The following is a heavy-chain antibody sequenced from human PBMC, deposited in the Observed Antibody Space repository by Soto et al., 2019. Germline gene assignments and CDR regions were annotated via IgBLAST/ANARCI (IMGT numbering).Heavy chain of an antibody. Sequence: QITLKESGPTLVKPTQTLTLTCTFSGFSLSTSGVGVGWIRQPPGKALEWLALIYWDDDKRYSPSLKSRLTITKDTSQHQVVLTMTNMDPVDTATYYCAHSHYGDPHFDYWGQGTLVTVSS. CDR3: AHSHYGDPHFDY. CDR2: IYWDDDK. J-gene: IGHJ4*02. CDR1: GFSLSTSGVG. D-gene: IGHD4-17*01. V-gene: IGHV2-5*02.